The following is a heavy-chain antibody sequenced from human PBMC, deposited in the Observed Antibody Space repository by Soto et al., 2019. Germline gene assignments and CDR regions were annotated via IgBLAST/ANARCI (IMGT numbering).Heavy chain of an antibody. CDR3: ANAGTRSGSDAFDI. V-gene: IGHV3-23*01. D-gene: IGHD1-7*01. CDR2: ISGSGGST. J-gene: IGHJ3*02. CDR1: EGTFVSYA. Sequence: GVPLRLSYAAAEGTFVSYAISWVLQAPGKGLEWVSAISGSGGSTYYADSVKGRFTISRDNSKNTLYLQMNSLRAEDTAVYYCANAGTRSGSDAFDIWGQGPMVTVS.